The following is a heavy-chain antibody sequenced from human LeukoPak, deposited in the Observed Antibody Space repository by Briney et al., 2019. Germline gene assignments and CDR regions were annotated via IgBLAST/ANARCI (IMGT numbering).Heavy chain of an antibody. CDR2: IRSKAYGGTT. CDR3: TRGADTAMVTYYYGMDV. J-gene: IGHJ6*02. V-gene: IGHV3-49*04. CDR1: GFTFGDYA. Sequence: GGSLRLSCTASGFTFGDYAMSWVRQAPGKGLEWVGFIRSKAYGGTTEYAASVKGRFTISRDDSKSIAYLQMNSLKTEDTAVYYCTRGADTAMVTYYYGMDVWGQGTTVTVSS. D-gene: IGHD5-18*01.